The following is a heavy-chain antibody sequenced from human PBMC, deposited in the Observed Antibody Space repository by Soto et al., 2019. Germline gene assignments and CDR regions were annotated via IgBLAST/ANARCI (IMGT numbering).Heavy chain of an antibody. CDR2: ISYDGSNK. D-gene: IGHD3-22*01. CDR3: ASQAGYYYDSSGYYYYDY. Sequence: ESGGGVVQPGRSLRLSCAASGFTFSSYAMHWVRQAPGKGLEWVAVISYDGSNKYYADSVKGRFTISRDNSKNTLYLQMNSLRAEDTAVYYCASQAGYYYDSSGYYYYDYWGQGTLVTVSS. J-gene: IGHJ4*02. V-gene: IGHV3-30-3*01. CDR1: GFTFSSYA.